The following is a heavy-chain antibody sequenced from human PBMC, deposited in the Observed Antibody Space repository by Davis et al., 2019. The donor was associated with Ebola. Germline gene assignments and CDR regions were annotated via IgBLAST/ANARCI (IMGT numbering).Heavy chain of an antibody. CDR1: GFTFSSYA. Sequence: PGGSLRLSCAASGFTFSSYAMSWVRQAPGKGLEWVSSISSSSSYIYYADSVKGRFTISRDNSKNTLYLQMNSLRAEDTAVYYCVVGATSYYFDYWGQGALVTVSS. J-gene: IGHJ4*02. CDR2: ISSSSSYI. V-gene: IGHV3-21*04. CDR3: VVGATSYYFDY. D-gene: IGHD1-26*01.